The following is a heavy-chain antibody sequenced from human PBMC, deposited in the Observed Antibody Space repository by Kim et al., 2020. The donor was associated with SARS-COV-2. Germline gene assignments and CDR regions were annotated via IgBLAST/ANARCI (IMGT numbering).Heavy chain of an antibody. Sequence: SVKVSCKASGGTFSSYAISWVRQAPGQGLEXXGRIXXILGIANYAQKFQGRVTXXTDXXXSTXXMELXSLRSGDTAVYYCASXRTTXXTAHXYYGXXVWXXXTTVXVSS. CDR1: GGTFSSYA. J-gene: IGHJ6*01. CDR3: ASXRTTXXTAHXYYGXXV. CDR2: IXXILGIA. D-gene: IGHD4-17*01. V-gene: IGHV1-69*04.